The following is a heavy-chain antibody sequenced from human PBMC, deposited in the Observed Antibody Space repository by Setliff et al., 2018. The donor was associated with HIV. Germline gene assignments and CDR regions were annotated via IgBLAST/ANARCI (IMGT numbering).Heavy chain of an antibody. Sequence: AASVKVSCKASTYTFSSYVINWVRQAPGQGLEWMGRISVYNGNTIYAQKLQGRVIMTTDTSTSTAYMELRSLRSDDTAMYYCATQRDIVMVPGQGGFDIWAQGTMGTVSS. J-gene: IGHJ3*02. V-gene: IGHV1-18*01. CDR2: ISVYNGNT. CDR3: ATQRDIVMVPGQGGFDI. CDR1: TYTFSSYV. D-gene: IGHD2-2*01.